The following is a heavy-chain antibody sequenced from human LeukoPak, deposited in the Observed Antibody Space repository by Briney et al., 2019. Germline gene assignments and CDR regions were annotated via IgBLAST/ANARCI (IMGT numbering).Heavy chain of an antibody. CDR3: ARKYCSSTSCLFDY. D-gene: IGHD2-15*01. CDR2: ISSSGTLI. J-gene: IGHJ4*02. CDR1: GLTFKNFA. V-gene: IGHV3-48*03. Sequence: PGGSLRISSAVSGLTFKNFAMSWVRQAPGKGLEWVSYISSSGTLIYNADSVKGRFTISRDNARNSLYLQMNSLRAEDTAVYYCARKYCSSTSCLFDYWGQGTLVTVSS.